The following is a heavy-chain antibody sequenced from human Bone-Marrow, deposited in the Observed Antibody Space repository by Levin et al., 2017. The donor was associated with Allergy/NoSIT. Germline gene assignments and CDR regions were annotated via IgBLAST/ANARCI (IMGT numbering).Heavy chain of an antibody. CDR3: ARDLRGVVTPSWYFDL. D-gene: IGHD4-23*01. J-gene: IGHJ2*01. CDR2: INPNSGGT. Sequence: GESLKISCKASGYTFTGYYMHWVRQAPGQGLEWMGWINPNSGGTNYAQKFQGWVTMTRDTSISTAYMELSRLRSDDTAVYYCARDLRGVVTPSWYFDLWGRGTLVTVSS. CDR1: GYTFTGYY. V-gene: IGHV1-2*04.